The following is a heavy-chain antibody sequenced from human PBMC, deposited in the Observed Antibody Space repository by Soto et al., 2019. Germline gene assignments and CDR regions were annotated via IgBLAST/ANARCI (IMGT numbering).Heavy chain of an antibody. J-gene: IGHJ6*02. CDR1: GFAFSSYS. Sequence: GGSLRLSCAASGFAFSSYSMNWVRQAPGKGLEWVSYISSSSSTIYYADSVKGRFTISRDNAKNSLYLQMNSLRDEDTAVYYCARGVAVAARDYYYGMDVWGQGTTVTVSS. CDR3: ARGVAVAARDYYYGMDV. V-gene: IGHV3-48*02. D-gene: IGHD6-19*01. CDR2: ISSSSSTI.